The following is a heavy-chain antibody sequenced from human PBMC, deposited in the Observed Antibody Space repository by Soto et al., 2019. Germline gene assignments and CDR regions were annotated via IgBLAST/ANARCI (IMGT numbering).Heavy chain of an antibody. CDR2: ISFDGSNK. Sequence: QVQLVESGGGVVQPGRSQRLSCAASGFTFSGYGMHWVRQAPGKGLEWVAVISFDGSNKYYADSVKGRFTISRDNSKNTLYLQMNSLRAEDTAVYYCAKEGRAAISQNYYGMDVWGQGTTVTVSS. CDR3: AKEGRAAISQNYYGMDV. J-gene: IGHJ6*02. CDR1: GFTFSGYG. V-gene: IGHV3-30*18. D-gene: IGHD2-2*01.